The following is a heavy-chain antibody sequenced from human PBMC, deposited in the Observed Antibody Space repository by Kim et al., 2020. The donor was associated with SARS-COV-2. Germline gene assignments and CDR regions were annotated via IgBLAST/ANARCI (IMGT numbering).Heavy chain of an antibody. CDR3: ARGHDYGDFGFYSWFDP. V-gene: IGHV1-8*01. J-gene: IGHJ5*02. D-gene: IGHD4-17*01. Sequence: ASVKVSCKAPGHTFSTYDFNWVRQATGHGLEWMGSMNPSSGNAVYAQKFQGRISMTRDTSISTAYMELSSLRSEDTASYFCARGHDYGDFGFYSWFDPWGQGTLVTVSS. CDR2: MNPSSGNA. CDR1: GHTFSTYD.